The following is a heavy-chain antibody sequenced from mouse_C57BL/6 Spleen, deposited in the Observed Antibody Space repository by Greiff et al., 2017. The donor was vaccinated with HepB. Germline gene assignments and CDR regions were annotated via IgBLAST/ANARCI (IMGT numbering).Heavy chain of an antibody. D-gene: IGHD1-1*01. J-gene: IGHJ4*01. CDR1: GYTFTDYY. CDR2: INPNNSGT. Sequence: EVQLQQSGPELVKPGASVKISCKASGYTFTDYYMNWVKQSHGKSLEWIGDINPNNSGTSYNQKFKGKATLTVDKSSSTAYMELRSLTSEDSAVYYCARSFITTVVAVYYAMDYWGQGTSVTVSS. V-gene: IGHV1-26*01. CDR3: ARSFITTVVAVYYAMDY.